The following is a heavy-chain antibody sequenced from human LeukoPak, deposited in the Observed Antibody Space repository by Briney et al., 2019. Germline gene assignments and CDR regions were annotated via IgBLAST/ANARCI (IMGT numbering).Heavy chain of an antibody. CDR2: INPSGGST. Sequence: ASVKVSCKASGYTFTSYYMHWVRQAPGQGLEWMGIINPSGGSTSYAQKFQGRVTMTGDTSTSTVYMELSSLRSEDTAVYYCAGDSMDLSYDPTYYFDYWGQGTLVTVSS. CDR3: AGDSMDLSYDPTYYFDY. J-gene: IGHJ4*02. CDR1: GYTFTSYY. V-gene: IGHV1-46*01. D-gene: IGHD5-12*01.